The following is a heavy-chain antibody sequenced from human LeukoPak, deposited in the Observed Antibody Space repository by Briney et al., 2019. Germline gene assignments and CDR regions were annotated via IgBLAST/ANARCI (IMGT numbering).Heavy chain of an antibody. J-gene: IGHJ4*02. CDR3: AKAVGYSGYDYADFFDY. Sequence: GGTLRLSCAASGFTFSSYGMNWVRQAPGKGLEWVSAISGSGGSTYYADSVKGRFTISRDNSKNTLYLQMNSLRAEDTAVYYCAKAVGYSGYDYADFFDYWGQGTLVTVSS. V-gene: IGHV3-23*01. CDR1: GFTFSSYG. CDR2: ISGSGGST. D-gene: IGHD5-12*01.